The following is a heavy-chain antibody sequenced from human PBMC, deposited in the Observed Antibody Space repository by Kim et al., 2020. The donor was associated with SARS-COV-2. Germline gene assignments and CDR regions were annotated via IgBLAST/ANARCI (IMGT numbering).Heavy chain of an antibody. J-gene: IGHJ4*02. CDR2: IYYSGST. CDR3: ARPCGYSGYGYYFDY. D-gene: IGHD5-12*01. CDR1: GGSISSSSYY. Sequence: SETLSLTCTVSGGSISSSSYYWGWIRQPPGKGLEWIGSIYYSGSTYYNPSLKSRVTISVDTSKNQFSLKLSSVTAADTAVYYCARPCGYSGYGYYFDYWGQGTLVTVSS. V-gene: IGHV4-39*01.